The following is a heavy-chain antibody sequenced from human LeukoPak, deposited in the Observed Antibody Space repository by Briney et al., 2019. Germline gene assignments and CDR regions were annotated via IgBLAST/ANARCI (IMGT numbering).Heavy chain of an antibody. CDR3: ARGERRGYYYMDV. Sequence: SETLSLTCTVSGGSISDYYWSWVRQPAGKGLEWIGRIYSSGTSNYKPSLKSRLTMSVDTSKNQFSLRLRSVTAADTAIYYCARGERRGYYYMDVWGKGTTVTVSS. J-gene: IGHJ6*03. CDR2: IYSSGTS. CDR1: GGSISDYY. D-gene: IGHD3-10*01. V-gene: IGHV4-4*07.